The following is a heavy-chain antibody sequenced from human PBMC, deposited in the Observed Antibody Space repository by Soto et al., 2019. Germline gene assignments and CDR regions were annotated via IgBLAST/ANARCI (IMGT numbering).Heavy chain of an antibody. V-gene: IGHV1-69*08. CDR3: ASGKSQMSQDRMGFYYSMDV. D-gene: IGHD2-15*01. J-gene: IGHJ6*03. CDR1: GAAFSNYT. Sequence: QVQLVQSGADVKKPGSSVKISCTASGAAFSNYTFTWVRRAPGEGLEWVGRVIPLLDASNYAEKFQDRVTISADRSTSTVYMELSGLRSEDSAIYYCASGKSQMSQDRMGFYYSMDVWGKGTSVTVSS. CDR2: VIPLLDAS.